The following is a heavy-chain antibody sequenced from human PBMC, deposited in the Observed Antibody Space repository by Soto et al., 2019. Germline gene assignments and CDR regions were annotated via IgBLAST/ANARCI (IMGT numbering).Heavy chain of an antibody. Sequence: VGSVRLSCAASGFTFSSYAMHWVRQAPGKGLEWVAVISYDGSNKYYADSVKGRFTISRDNSKNTLYLQMNSLRAEDTAVYYRARDLWDYVWGSYRPFDYWGQGTLVTVSS. J-gene: IGHJ4*02. CDR2: ISYDGSNK. CDR1: GFTFSSYA. D-gene: IGHD3-16*02. CDR3: ARDLWDYVWGSYRPFDY. V-gene: IGHV3-30-3*01.